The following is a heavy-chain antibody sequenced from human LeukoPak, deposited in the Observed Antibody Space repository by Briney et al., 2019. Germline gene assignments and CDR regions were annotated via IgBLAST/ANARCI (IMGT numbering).Heavy chain of an antibody. CDR3: ASAPNEYFFDF. J-gene: IGHJ4*02. Sequence: SETLSLTCTVSGDSIRNYYWSWIRQPPGKGLEWIGYISYCGNTNYNPSLKSRVTISLDTSKNQFTLKWSSVTAADTAIYYCASAPNEYFFDFWGPGTLVTVSS. V-gene: IGHV4-59*01. CDR1: GDSIRNYY. CDR2: ISYCGNT.